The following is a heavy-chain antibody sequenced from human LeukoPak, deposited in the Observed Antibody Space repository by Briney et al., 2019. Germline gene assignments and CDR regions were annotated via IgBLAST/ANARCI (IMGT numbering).Heavy chain of an antibody. V-gene: IGHV1-2*02. J-gene: IGHJ5*01. CDR2: INANSGDT. D-gene: IGHD2-2*01. CDR1: GYTFTGCY. CDR3: ARADASRWFDY. Sequence: GASVKVSCKASGYTFTGCYMHWVRQAPGQGLEWMGWINANSGDTGYAQKFQGRVTMTRDTSVSTAHMELSRLRSDDTAVYFCARADASRWFDYWGQGALVTVSS.